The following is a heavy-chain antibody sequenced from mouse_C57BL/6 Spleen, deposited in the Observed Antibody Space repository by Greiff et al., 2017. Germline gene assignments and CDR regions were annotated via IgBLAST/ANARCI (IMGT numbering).Heavy chain of an antibody. V-gene: IGHV1-22*01. D-gene: IGHD1-2*01. CDR1: GYTFTDYN. CDR3: ARSFVYCGPYYYAMDY. Sequence: VQLQQSGPELVKPGASVKMSCKASGYTFTDYNMHWVKQSHGKSLEWIGYINPNNGGTSYNQKFKGKATLTVNKSSSTAYMELRSLTSDDSAVYYCARSFVYCGPYYYAMDYWGQGTSVTFSS. CDR2: INPNNGGT. J-gene: IGHJ4*01.